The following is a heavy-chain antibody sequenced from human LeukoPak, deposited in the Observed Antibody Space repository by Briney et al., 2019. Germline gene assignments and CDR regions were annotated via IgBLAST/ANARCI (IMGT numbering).Heavy chain of an antibody. J-gene: IGHJ4*02. D-gene: IGHD2-21*02. V-gene: IGHV4-30-2*01. CDR2: ISHSGST. Sequence: SETLSLTCAVSGGSISSGGYSWSWIRQPPGKGLEWVGYISHSGSTYYKPSLKSRVTISVDTSKNQFSLKLSSVTAADTAVYYCAREAYCGGDCYSAHFDYWGQGTLVTVSS. CDR3: AREAYCGGDCYSAHFDY. CDR1: GGSISSGGYS.